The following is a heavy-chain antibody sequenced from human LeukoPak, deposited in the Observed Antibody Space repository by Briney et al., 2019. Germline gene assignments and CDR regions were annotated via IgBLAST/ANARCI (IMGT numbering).Heavy chain of an antibody. Sequence: SETLSLTCTVSGGSISSYYWSWIRQPAGKGLEWIGRIYTSGSTNYNPSLKSRVTMSVDTSKNQFSLKLSSVTAADTAVYYCARVDYYGSGSYYTLGDYYYYYMDVWGKGTTVTVSS. CDR1: GGSISSYY. V-gene: IGHV4-4*07. D-gene: IGHD3-10*01. CDR2: IYTSGST. J-gene: IGHJ6*03. CDR3: ARVDYYGSGSYYTLGDYYYYYMDV.